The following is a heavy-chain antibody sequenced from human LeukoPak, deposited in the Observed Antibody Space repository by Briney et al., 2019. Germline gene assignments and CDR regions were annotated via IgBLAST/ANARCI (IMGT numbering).Heavy chain of an antibody. CDR2: ISGSGGST. J-gene: IGHJ4*02. D-gene: IGHD5-12*01. CDR1: GFTFSSYA. CDR3: TTAHLYSGTWYGRDY. V-gene: IGHV3-23*01. Sequence: GGSLRLSCAASGFTFSSYAMSWVRQAPGKGLEWVSAISGSGGSTYYADSVKGRFTISRDNSKNTLYLQMNSLRVEDTAVYYCTTAHLYSGTWYGRDYWGQGTLVTVSS.